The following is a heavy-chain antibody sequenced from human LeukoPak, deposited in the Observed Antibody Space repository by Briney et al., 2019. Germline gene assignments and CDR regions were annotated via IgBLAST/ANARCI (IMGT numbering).Heavy chain of an antibody. CDR1: GGSISTSDW. CDR3: ARAISSGWFE. Sequence: PSETLSLTCAVSGGSISTSDWWSWVRQSPGKGLEWIGEIYHTGSANYNPSLKSRVTISMGKSNNQFSLNLNSVTAADTAVYYCARAISSGWFEWGQGTLVTVSS. J-gene: IGHJ4*02. V-gene: IGHV4-4*02. CDR2: IYHTGSA. D-gene: IGHD6-19*01.